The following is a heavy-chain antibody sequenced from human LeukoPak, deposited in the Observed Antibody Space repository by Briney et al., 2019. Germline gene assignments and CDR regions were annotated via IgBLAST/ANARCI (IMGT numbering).Heavy chain of an antibody. Sequence: GGSLRLSCAASGFTFSSYGMHWVRQAPGKGLEWVAFIRYDGNNKYYADSVKGRFTVSRDNSKNTLYLQMNSLRAEDTAVYYCAKMDSGDYDSSGNLDYWGQGTLVTVSS. D-gene: IGHD3-22*01. CDR2: IRYDGNNK. CDR3: AKMDSGDYDSSGNLDY. CDR1: GFTFSSYG. J-gene: IGHJ4*02. V-gene: IGHV3-30*02.